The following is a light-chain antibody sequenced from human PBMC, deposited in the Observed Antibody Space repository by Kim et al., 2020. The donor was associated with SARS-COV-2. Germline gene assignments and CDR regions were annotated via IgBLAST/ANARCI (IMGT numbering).Light chain of an antibody. V-gene: IGKV1-39*01. CDR1: QSISSY. Sequence: SASVGDRVTITCRASQSISSYLNWYQQKPGKAPKLLVYAASSLQSGVPSRFSGSGSGTDFTLTISSLQPEDFATYYCQQSYSTPLTFGGGTKLEIK. CDR2: AAS. J-gene: IGKJ4*01. CDR3: QQSYSTPLT.